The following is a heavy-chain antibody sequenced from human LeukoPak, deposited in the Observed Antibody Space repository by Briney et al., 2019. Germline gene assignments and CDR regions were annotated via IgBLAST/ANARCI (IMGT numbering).Heavy chain of an antibody. Sequence: GGSLRLSCAASGFTFGSCAMRWVRQAPGKGLEWVANIKEDGSEKDYVDSVKGRFTISRDNAKNSLYLKMNSLRAEDTAIYYCARDWGAAGLWDYWGQGTLVTVSS. V-gene: IGHV3-7*05. CDR2: IKEDGSEK. J-gene: IGHJ4*02. D-gene: IGHD6-13*01. CDR1: GFTFGSCA. CDR3: ARDWGAAGLWDY.